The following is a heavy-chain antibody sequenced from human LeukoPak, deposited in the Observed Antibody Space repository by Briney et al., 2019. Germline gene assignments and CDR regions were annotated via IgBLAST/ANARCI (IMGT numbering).Heavy chain of an antibody. V-gene: IGHV4-59*11. CDR2: ISYIGST. D-gene: IGHD4-17*01. Sequence: ESSESLSLTCTVSGDSFSSHYWSWIRQPPGKGLEWLGYISYIGSTNYNPSLKSGVTISIETSKNQFSLKLISVTAADTAVYYCARDLVTVTKGFDIWGQGTMVSVSS. CDR3: ARDLVTVTKGFDI. J-gene: IGHJ3*02. CDR1: GDSFSSHY.